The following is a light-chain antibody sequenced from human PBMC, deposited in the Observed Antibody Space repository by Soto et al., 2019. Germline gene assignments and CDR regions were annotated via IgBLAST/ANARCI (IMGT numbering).Light chain of an antibody. CDR1: SSNIGSNT. CDR2: NNN. V-gene: IGLV1-44*01. Sequence: QSVLTQPPSVSGAPRQRVTISCSGSSSNIGSNTVNWYQQLPGTAPKLLISNNNQRPLGVPDRFSGSKSGTSASLAISGLQSEDEATYYCAAWDDSLNGRVFGGGTKLTVL. CDR3: AAWDDSLNGRV. J-gene: IGLJ3*02.